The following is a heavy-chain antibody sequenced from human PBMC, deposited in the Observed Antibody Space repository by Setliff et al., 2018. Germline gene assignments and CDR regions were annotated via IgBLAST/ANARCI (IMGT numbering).Heavy chain of an antibody. CDR2: VFVSGST. CDR1: GGSISTYY. V-gene: IGHV4-4*07. J-gene: IGHJ5*02. D-gene: IGHD3-16*01. Sequence: SETLSLTCTVSGGSISTYYWSWIRRPAGKGLEWIGRVFVSGSTNYNPSLKSRVTMSVDTSKKQFSLDLRSVTATDTAVYHCVRHGYTNYLNWFDPWSQGTLVTVS. CDR3: VRHGYTNYLNWFDP.